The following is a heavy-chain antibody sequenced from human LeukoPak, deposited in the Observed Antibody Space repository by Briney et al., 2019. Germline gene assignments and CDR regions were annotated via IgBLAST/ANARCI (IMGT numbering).Heavy chain of an antibody. J-gene: IGHJ6*03. V-gene: IGHV1-46*01. CDR3: AREGGYSGYDPYYYYYYYMDV. Sequence: ASVKVSCKASGYTFTSYHMHWVRQAPGQGLEWMGIINPSGGTTNYAQKFRGRVTMTRDMSTSTVYMELSSLRSEDTAVYYCAREGGYSGYDPYYYYYYYMDVWGKGTTVTVSS. CDR1: GYTFTSYH. D-gene: IGHD5-12*01. CDR2: INPSGGTT.